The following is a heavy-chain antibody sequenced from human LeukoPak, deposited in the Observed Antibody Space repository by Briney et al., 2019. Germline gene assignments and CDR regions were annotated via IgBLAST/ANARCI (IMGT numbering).Heavy chain of an antibody. D-gene: IGHD5-24*01. Sequence: GGSLRLSCAASGFTFSSYGMHWVRQAPGKGLEWVAHIDPDGVDKNYVGSVKDRFIISRDNTKNSLFLQMNSLRDDDTALYYCARGWATIPDWGQGSQVIVSS. CDR1: GFTFSSYG. CDR2: IDPDGVDK. V-gene: IGHV3-7*01. J-gene: IGHJ4*02. CDR3: ARGWATIPD.